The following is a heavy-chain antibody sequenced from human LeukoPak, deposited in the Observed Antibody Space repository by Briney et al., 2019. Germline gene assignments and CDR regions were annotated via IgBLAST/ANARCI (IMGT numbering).Heavy chain of an antibody. CDR2: ISPLLGTG. D-gene: IGHD2-2*01. J-gene: IGHJ3*02. CDR1: GGVFTKYV. CDR3: AIRGPSRSLFGLDI. V-gene: IGHV1-69*06. Sequence: GASVKVSCKASGGVFTKYVFHWVRQAPGQGPEWMGEISPLLGTGNYAQKFQGRVTITADTSTSTAYMELNSLKSEDTAVYYCAIRGPSRSLFGLDIWGQGTMVTVSS.